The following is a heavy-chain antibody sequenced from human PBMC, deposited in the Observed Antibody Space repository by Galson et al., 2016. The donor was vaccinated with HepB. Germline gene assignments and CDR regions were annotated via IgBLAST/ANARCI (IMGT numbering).Heavy chain of an antibody. V-gene: IGHV1-3*01. CDR3: TAWGWGLWASFHFDY. D-gene: IGHD3-16*01. Sequence: SVKVSCKASGYIFTSYAVHWVRQAPGQRLEWMGWINAGNGNRQYTQKFQGRVAITRDTSASTAYMDLSSLTSEDTAVYYCTAWGWGLWASFHFDYWGQGTLVTVSS. CDR1: GYIFTSYA. J-gene: IGHJ4*02. CDR2: INAGNGNR.